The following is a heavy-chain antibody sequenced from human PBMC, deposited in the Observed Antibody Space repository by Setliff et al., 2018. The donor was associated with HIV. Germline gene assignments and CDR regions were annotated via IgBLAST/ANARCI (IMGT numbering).Heavy chain of an antibody. Sequence: ASVKVSCKASGDTFSNYVLSWVRQAPGQGLEWMGMVYPSDGSTSYAQKFRGRVTMTRDTSTSTIYMELNSLTSEDTAVYYCARDNTASDIWGQGTMVTVSS. J-gene: IGHJ3*02. CDR2: VYPSDGST. V-gene: IGHV1-46*01. CDR1: GDTFSNYV. D-gene: IGHD2-2*02. CDR3: ARDNTASDI.